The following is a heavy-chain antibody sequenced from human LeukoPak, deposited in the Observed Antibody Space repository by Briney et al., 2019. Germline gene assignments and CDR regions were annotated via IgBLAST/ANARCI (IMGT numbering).Heavy chain of an antibody. D-gene: IGHD3-22*01. CDR2: IYYSGST. V-gene: IGHV4-39*07. CDR1: GGSISSSSYY. Sequence: SETLSLTCTVSGGSISSSSYYWGWIRQPPGKGLEWIGSIYYSGSTYYNPSLKSRVTISVDTSKNQFSLKLSSVTAADTAVYYCARPMAYYYDSRTGRKAFDIWGQGTMVTVSS. CDR3: ARPMAYYYDSRTGRKAFDI. J-gene: IGHJ3*02.